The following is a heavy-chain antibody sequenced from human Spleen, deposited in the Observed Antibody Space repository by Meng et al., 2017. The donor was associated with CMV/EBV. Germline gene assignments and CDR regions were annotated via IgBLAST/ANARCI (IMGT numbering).Heavy chain of an antibody. V-gene: IGHV4-39*07. J-gene: IGHJ4*02. Sequence: PSLTCTVSGGSISIRSSYWGWIRQPPGKGLEWIGSIYYSGSTYYNPSLKSRVTISVDTSKNQFSLKLSSVTAADTAVYYCARDQGYWGQGSLVTVSS. CDR2: IYYSGST. CDR3: ARDQGY. CDR1: GGSISIRSSY.